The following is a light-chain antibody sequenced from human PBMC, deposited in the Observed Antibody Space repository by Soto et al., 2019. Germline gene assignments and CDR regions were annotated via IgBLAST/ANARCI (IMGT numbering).Light chain of an antibody. CDR3: CSYAGSYTP. V-gene: IGLV2-11*01. J-gene: IGLJ2*01. CDR2: DVS. Sequence: QSALTQPRSVSGSPGQSVTISCTGTSSDVGGYNYVSWYQQHPGKAPKLMIYDVSKRPSGVPDRFSGSKSGNTASLTISGLQAEDEADYYCCSYAGSYTPFGGGPKLTVL. CDR1: SSDVGGYNY.